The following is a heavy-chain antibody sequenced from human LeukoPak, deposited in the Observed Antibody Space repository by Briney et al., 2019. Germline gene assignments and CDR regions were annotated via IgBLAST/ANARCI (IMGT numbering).Heavy chain of an antibody. Sequence: ASVKVSCKASGYIFTDYSMHWVRQAPGQGLEWMGRITPNSGGTNYAQKFQGRVTMTRDTSISTAYMELSSLRSNDTAVYYCARGVPYSGSFQMDVWGKGTTVTVSS. CDR3: ARGVPYSGSFQMDV. J-gene: IGHJ6*04. V-gene: IGHV1-2*06. D-gene: IGHD1-26*01. CDR1: GYIFTDYS. CDR2: ITPNSGGT.